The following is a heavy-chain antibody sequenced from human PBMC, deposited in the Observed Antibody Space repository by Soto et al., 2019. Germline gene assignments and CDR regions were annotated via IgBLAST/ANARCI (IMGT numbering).Heavy chain of an antibody. D-gene: IGHD4-17*01. CDR1: GGSISSDNYY. CDR2: IYYSGST. V-gene: IGHV4-31*03. Sequence: QVQLQESGPGLVKPSQTLSLTCTVSGGSISSDNYYWSWIRQHPGKGLEWIGYIYYSGSTYYNPSVTSRVTISVDTSKNQFSLKLSSVTAADTAVYYCARKATVTTCFDYWGQGTLVTVSS. CDR3: ARKATVTTCFDY. J-gene: IGHJ4*02.